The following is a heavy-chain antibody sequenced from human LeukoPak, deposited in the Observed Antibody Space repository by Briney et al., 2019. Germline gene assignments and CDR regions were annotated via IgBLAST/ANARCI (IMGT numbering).Heavy chain of an antibody. CDR1: GYTFTSYY. D-gene: IGHD6-13*01. V-gene: IGHV1-46*01. CDR2: INPSGGST. Sequence: GASVKVSCKASGYTFTSYYMHWVRQAPGQGLEWMGIINPSGGSTSYAQKFQGRVTMTRDTSTSTAYMELRSLRSDDTAVYYCARDSPLGQAIAAAGTGRPLDYWGQGTLVTVSS. CDR3: ARDSPLGQAIAAAGTGRPLDY. J-gene: IGHJ4*02.